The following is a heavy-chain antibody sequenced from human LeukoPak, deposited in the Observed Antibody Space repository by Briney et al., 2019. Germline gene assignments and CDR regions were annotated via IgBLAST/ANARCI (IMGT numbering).Heavy chain of an antibody. CDR2: ISSNGGNT. Sequence: GGSLRLSCAASGFTFITYTMLWVRQAPGKGLESVSAISSNGGNTYYAKSVKGRFTISRDDSKSTLYLQMDSLRAEDMAVYYCAREGSPTTYDYWGQGTLVTVSS. J-gene: IGHJ4*02. CDR1: GFTFITYT. CDR3: AREGSPTTYDY. D-gene: IGHD2/OR15-2a*01. V-gene: IGHV3-64*01.